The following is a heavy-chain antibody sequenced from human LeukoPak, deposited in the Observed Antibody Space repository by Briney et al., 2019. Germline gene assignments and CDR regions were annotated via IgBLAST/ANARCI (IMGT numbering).Heavy chain of an antibody. CDR1: GFTFSTYN. D-gene: IGHD3-3*01. V-gene: IGHV3-21*01. CDR2: ISSTSDTYK. CDR3: ARGTTWSPLDFNY. Sequence: GGSLRLSCLASGFTFSTYNMHWVRQAPGKGLEWVSTISSTSDTYKYYANSVRGRFTISRDNAKNSLYLQMIGLRAEDTGIYFCARGTTWSPLDFNYWGQGTQVTVSS. J-gene: IGHJ4*02.